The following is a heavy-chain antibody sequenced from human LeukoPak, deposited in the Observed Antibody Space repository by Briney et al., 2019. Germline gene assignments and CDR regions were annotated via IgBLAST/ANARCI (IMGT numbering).Heavy chain of an antibody. CDR2: IIPILGIA. V-gene: IGHV1-69*04. J-gene: IGHJ4*02. CDR1: GGTFSSDA. Sequence: HGASVTVSCKASGGTFSSDAISWGRQAPGQGLEWMGRIIPILGIANYAQKFQGRVTITADKSTSTAYMDLSSLRSEDTAVYYCARGLPPYSFDYWGQGTLVTVSS. CDR3: ARGLPPYSFDY.